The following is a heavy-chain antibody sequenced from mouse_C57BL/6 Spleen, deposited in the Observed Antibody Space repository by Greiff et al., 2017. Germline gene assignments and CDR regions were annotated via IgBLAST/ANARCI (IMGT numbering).Heavy chain of an antibody. CDR3: AREGDYGSSSAWFAY. CDR2: IDPEDGET. V-gene: IGHV14-2*01. D-gene: IGHD1-1*01. J-gene: IGHJ3*01. Sequence: EVKLVESGAELVKPGASVKLSCTASGFNIKDYYMHWVKQRTEQGLEWIGRIDPEDGETKYAPKFQGKATITADTSSNTAYLQLSSLTSEDTAVYYCAREGDYGSSSAWFAYWGQGTLVTVSA. CDR1: GFNIKDYY.